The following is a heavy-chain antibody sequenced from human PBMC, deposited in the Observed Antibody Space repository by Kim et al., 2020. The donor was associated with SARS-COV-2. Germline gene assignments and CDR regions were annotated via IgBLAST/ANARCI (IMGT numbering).Heavy chain of an antibody. CDR1: GGSISSSSYY. J-gene: IGHJ4*02. CDR2: IYYSGST. Sequence: SETLSLTCTVSGGSISSSSYYWGWIRQPPGKGLEWIGSIYYSGSTYYNPSLKSRVTISVDTSKNQFSLKLSSVTAADTAVYYCARQARKNEWELAGYYFDYWGQGTLVTVSS. CDR3: ARQARKNEWELAGYYFDY. D-gene: IGHD1-26*01. V-gene: IGHV4-39*01.